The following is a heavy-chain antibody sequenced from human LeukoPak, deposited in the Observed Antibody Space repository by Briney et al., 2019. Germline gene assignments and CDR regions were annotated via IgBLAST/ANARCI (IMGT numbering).Heavy chain of an antibody. D-gene: IGHD3-10*01. CDR3: ARGGYYGSGNDFRFDP. J-gene: IGHJ5*02. V-gene: IGHV4-39*07. CDR2: ICYSGST. Sequence: SETLSLTCTVSGGSISSSSYYWGWIRQPPGKGLEWIGSICYSGSTYYNPSLKSRVTISVDTSKNQFSLKLSSVTAADTAVYYCARGGYYGSGNDFRFDPWGQGTLVTVSS. CDR1: GGSISSSSYY.